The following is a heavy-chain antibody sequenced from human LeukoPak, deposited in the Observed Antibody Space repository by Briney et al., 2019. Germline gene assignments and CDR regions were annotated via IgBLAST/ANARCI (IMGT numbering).Heavy chain of an antibody. CDR2: ISYDGSNK. CDR3: AKVQRYQLLRGYFDY. J-gene: IGHJ4*02. V-gene: IGHV3-30*18. CDR1: GFTFSSYG. Sequence: GGSLRLSCAASGFTFSSYGMHWVRQAPGKGLEWVAVISYDGSNKYYADSVKGRFTISRDNSKNTLYLQMNSLRAEDTAVYYCAKVQRYQLLRGYFDYWGQGTQVTVSS. D-gene: IGHD2-2*01.